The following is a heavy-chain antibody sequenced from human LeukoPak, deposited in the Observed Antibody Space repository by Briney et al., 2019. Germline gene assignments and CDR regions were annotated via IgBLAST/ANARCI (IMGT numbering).Heavy chain of an antibody. V-gene: IGHV1-2*02. CDR3: ARELAYCGGDCYYAIGY. CDR2: INPNSGGT. J-gene: IGHJ4*02. Sequence: ASVKVSCKASGYTFTGYYMHWVRQAPGQGLEWMGWINPNSGGTNYAQKFQGRVTMTRDTSISTAYMELSRLRSDDTAVYYCARELAYCGGDCYYAIGYWGQGTLVTVSS. CDR1: GYTFTGYY. D-gene: IGHD2-21*02.